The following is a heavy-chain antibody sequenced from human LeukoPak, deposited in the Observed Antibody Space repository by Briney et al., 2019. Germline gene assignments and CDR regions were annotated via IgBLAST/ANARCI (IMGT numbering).Heavy chain of an antibody. Sequence: PGKSLRLSCAASGFIFRSYGMHWVRQAPGKGLEWVSVIYSGGSTYYADSVKGRFTISRDNSKNTLYLQMNSLRAEDTAVYYCASTDYYDSSGYPYYYYYYMDVWGKGTTVTISS. D-gene: IGHD3-22*01. V-gene: IGHV3-66*01. CDR2: IYSGGST. J-gene: IGHJ6*03. CDR1: GFIFRSYG. CDR3: ASTDYYDSSGYPYYYYYYMDV.